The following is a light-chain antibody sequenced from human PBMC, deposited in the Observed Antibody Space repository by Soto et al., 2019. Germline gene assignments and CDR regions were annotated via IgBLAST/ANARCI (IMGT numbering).Light chain of an antibody. CDR3: LQYNVYPLT. CDR1: QNINRW. CDR2: KAS. V-gene: IGKV1-5*03. J-gene: IGKJ4*01. Sequence: DIQMTQSPSTLSASVGDRVTITCRASQNINRWLAWYQQRPGKAPNLLIHKASTLEAGVPYRFSGSASGTAFTLTISSRQPDDFAAYFCLQYNVYPLTFGGGTKVEIK.